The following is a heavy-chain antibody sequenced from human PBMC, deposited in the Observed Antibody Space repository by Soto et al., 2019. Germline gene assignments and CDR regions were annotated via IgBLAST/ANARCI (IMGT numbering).Heavy chain of an antibody. CDR3: ARASPPLNYYDSSGYYYLFDY. CDR1: GYTFTGYY. D-gene: IGHD3-22*01. CDR2: INPNSGGT. J-gene: IGHJ4*02. V-gene: IGHV1-2*02. Sequence: GASVKVSCKASGYTFTGYYMHWVRQAPGQGLEWMGWINPNSGGTNYAQKFQDRVTMTRDTSISIAYMELSRLRSDDTAVYYCARASPPLNYYDSSGYYYLFDYWGQGTLVTVSS.